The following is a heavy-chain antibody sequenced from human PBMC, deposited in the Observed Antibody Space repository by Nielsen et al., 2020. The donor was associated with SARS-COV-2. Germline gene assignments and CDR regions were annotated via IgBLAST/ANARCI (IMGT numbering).Heavy chain of an antibody. J-gene: IGHJ6*03. CDR1: GFTFSSYW. V-gene: IGHV3-7*03. Sequence: GGSLRLSCAASGFTFSSYWMSWVRQAPGKGLEWVANIKQDGSEKYYVDSVRGRFTISRDNAKNSLYLQMNSLRAEDTAVYYCATEKRYQLSGYYYYYMDVWGKGTTVTVSS. CDR2: IKQDGSEK. D-gene: IGHD2-2*01. CDR3: ATEKRYQLSGYYYYYMDV.